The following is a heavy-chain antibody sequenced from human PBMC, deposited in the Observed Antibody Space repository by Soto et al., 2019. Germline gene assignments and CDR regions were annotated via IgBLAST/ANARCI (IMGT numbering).Heavy chain of an antibody. J-gene: IGHJ6*02. CDR2: ISGSGGAT. CDR1: GFTFSSYA. V-gene: IGHV3-23*01. D-gene: IGHD3-3*01. CDR3: AKVKPPSYTIFGVVILDGMDV. Sequence: QPGGSLRLSCAASGFTFSSYAMSWVRQAPGKGLEWVSAISGSGGATYYADSVKGRFTISRDNSKNTLYLQMNSLRAEDMAAYYCAKVKPPSYTIFGVVILDGMDVWGQGITVTVSS.